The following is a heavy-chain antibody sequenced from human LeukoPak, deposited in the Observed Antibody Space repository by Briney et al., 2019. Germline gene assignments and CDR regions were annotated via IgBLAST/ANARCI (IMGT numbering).Heavy chain of an antibody. Sequence: ASVKVSCKASGYTFTSYDINWVRQATGQGLEWMGWMNPNSGNTGYAQKFQGRVTITRNTSISTAYMELSSLRSEDTAVYYCATVNSGSYYFDYWGQGTLVTVSS. V-gene: IGHV1-8*03. J-gene: IGHJ4*02. CDR1: GYTFTSYD. D-gene: IGHD1-26*01. CDR3: ATVNSGSYYFDY. CDR2: MNPNSGNT.